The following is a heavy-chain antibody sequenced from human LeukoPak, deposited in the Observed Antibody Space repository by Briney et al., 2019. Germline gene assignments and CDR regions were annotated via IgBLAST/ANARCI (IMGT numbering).Heavy chain of an antibody. D-gene: IGHD2-2*02. Sequence: GGSLRLSCAASGFTFSSYAMSWVRQAPGKGLEWVSAISGSGGSTYYADSMKGRFTISRDNSKNTLYLQMNSLRAEDTAVYYCAKAEDIVVVPAAIGEDYWGQGTLVTVSS. CDR1: GFTFSSYA. CDR2: ISGSGGST. J-gene: IGHJ4*02. CDR3: AKAEDIVVVPAAIGEDY. V-gene: IGHV3-23*01.